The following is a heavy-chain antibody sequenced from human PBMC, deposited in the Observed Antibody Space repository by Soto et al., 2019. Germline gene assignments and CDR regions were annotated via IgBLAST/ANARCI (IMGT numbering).Heavy chain of an antibody. J-gene: IGHJ5*02. D-gene: IGHD2-21*01. CDR3: ARDLLPVMGWFDP. Sequence: GASVKVSCKASGYTFTSYAIHWVRQAPGQRLEWMGWINAGNGNTKYSQKFQGRVTITRDTSASTAYMELSSLRSEDTAVYYCARDLLPVMGWFDPWGQGTLVTVSS. CDR1: GYTFTSYA. CDR2: INAGNGNT. V-gene: IGHV1-3*01.